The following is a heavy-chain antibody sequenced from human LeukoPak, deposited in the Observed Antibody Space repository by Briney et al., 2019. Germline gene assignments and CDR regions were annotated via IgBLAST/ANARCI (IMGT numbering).Heavy chain of an antibody. CDR2: IYHSGST. V-gene: IGHV4-38-2*02. Sequence: SETLSLTCTVSGYSISSGYYWGWIRQPPGKGLEWIGSIYHSGSTYYNPSLKSRVTISVDTSKNQFSLKLSSVTAADTAVYYCARDLPYCSGGSCWGYWGQGTLVTVSS. D-gene: IGHD2-15*01. CDR3: ARDLPYCSGGSCWGY. CDR1: GYSISSGYY. J-gene: IGHJ4*02.